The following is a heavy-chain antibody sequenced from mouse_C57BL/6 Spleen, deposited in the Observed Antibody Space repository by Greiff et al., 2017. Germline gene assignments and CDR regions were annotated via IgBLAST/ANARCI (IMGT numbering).Heavy chain of an antibody. V-gene: IGHV5-9-1*02. CDR1: GFTFSSYA. J-gene: IGHJ1*03. D-gene: IGHD2-3*01. CDR3: TRDGADWYFDV. Sequence: EVHLVESGEGLVKPGGSLKLSCAASGFTFSSYAMSWVRQTPEKRLEWVAYISSGGDYIFYADTVKGRFTIARDNARNTLYLQMSSLKSEDTAMYYCTRDGADWYFDVWGTGTTFTVSS. CDR2: ISSGGDYI.